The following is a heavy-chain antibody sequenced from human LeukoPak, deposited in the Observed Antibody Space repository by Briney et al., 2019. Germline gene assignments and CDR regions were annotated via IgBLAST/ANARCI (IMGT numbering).Heavy chain of an antibody. CDR3: AKDSDDVVVAATTSVTDY. D-gene: IGHD2-15*01. Sequence: GGSLRLSCAASGFTFSSYAMSWVRQAPGKGPEWVSAISGSGGSTYYADSVKGRFTISRDNSKNTLYLQMNSLRAEDTAVYYCAKDSDDVVVAATTSVTDYWGQGTLVTVSS. J-gene: IGHJ4*02. V-gene: IGHV3-23*01. CDR1: GFTFSSYA. CDR2: ISGSGGST.